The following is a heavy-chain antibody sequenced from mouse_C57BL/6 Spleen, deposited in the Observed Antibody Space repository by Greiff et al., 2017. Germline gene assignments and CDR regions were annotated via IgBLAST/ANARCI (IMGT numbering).Heavy chain of an antibody. V-gene: IGHV1-80*01. J-gene: IGHJ2*01. CDR2: IYPGDGDT. D-gene: IGHD4-1*01. CDR3: ARFITGRGNYFDY. CDR1: GYAFSSYW. Sequence: VMLVESGAELVKPGASVKISCKASGYAFSSYWMNWVKQRPGKGLEWIGQIYPGDGDTNYNGKFKGKATLTADKSSSTAYMQLSSLTSEDSAVYFCARFITGRGNYFDYWGQGTTLTVSS.